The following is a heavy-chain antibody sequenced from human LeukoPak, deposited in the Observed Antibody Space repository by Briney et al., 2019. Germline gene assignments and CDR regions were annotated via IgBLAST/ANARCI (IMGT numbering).Heavy chain of an antibody. CDR1: GGSISSYY. Sequence: TSETLSLTCTVSGGSISSYYWSWIRQPPGKGLEWIGYTYYSGSTNYNPSLKSRVTISVDTSKNQFSLKLSSVTAADTAVYYCARGNIVVVLIASLFDPWGQGTLVTVSS. D-gene: IGHD2-2*01. V-gene: IGHV4-59*01. CDR3: ARGNIVVVLIASLFDP. J-gene: IGHJ5*02. CDR2: TYYSGST.